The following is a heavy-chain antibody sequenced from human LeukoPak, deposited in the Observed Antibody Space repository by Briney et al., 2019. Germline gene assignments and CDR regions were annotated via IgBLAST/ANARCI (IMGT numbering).Heavy chain of an antibody. Sequence: PSETLSLTCAVYGGSFSGYYWSWIRQPPGKGLEWIGEINHSGSTNYNPSLKSRVTISVDTSKNQFSLKLSSVTAADTAVYYCAGPNDFWSGYDRYYFDYWGQGTLVTVSS. CDR2: INHSGST. CDR1: GGSFSGYY. J-gene: IGHJ4*02. V-gene: IGHV4-34*01. CDR3: AGPNDFWSGYDRYYFDY. D-gene: IGHD3-3*01.